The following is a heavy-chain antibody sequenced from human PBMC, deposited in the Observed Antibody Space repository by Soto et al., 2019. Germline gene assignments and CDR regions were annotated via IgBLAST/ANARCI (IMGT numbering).Heavy chain of an antibody. V-gene: IGHV4-34*01. CDR3: ARSKWTLPAAVWGQRGFYGMDV. J-gene: IGHJ6*02. CDR2: INHSGST. D-gene: IGHD2-2*01. Sequence: QVQLQQWGAGLLKPSETLSLTCAVYGGSFSGYYWSWIRQPPGKGLEWIGEINHSGSTNYNPSLKSRVTISVDTSKNQFSLKLSSVTAADTAVYYCARSKWTLPAAVWGQRGFYGMDVWGQGTTVTVSS. CDR1: GGSFSGYY.